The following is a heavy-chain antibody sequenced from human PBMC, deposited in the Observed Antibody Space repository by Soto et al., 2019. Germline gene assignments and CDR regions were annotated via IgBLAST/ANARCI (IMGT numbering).Heavy chain of an antibody. CDR1: GYTFSNYD. D-gene: IGHD3-10*01. Sequence: QVQLMQSGAEVKKPGASVKVSCKASGYTFSNYDINWVRQATGQGLEWMGWMNPNSGNTGYAQRFQGRVTMTRDTSKNTAYMELSSLRSEDTAVYYCARGLSLWFGKLVPAFDIWGQGAMVTVSS. CDR3: ARGLSLWFGKLVPAFDI. V-gene: IGHV1-8*01. J-gene: IGHJ3*02. CDR2: MNPNSGNT.